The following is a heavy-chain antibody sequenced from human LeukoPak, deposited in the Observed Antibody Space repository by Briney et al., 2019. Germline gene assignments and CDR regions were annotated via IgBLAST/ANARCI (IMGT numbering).Heavy chain of an antibody. CDR1: GGSFSGYY. J-gene: IGHJ4*02. V-gene: IGHV4-34*01. Sequence: PSETLSLTCAVYGGSFSGYYWSWIRQPPGKGLEWIGEINHSGSTNYNLSLKSRVTISVDTSKNQFSLKLSSVTAADTAVYYCARGDQLLYRIDYWGQGTLVTVSS. CDR2: INHSGST. CDR3: ARGDQLLYRIDY. D-gene: IGHD2-2*02.